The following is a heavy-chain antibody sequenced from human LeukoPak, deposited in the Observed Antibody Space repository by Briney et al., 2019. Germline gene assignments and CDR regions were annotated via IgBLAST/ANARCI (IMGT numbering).Heavy chain of an antibody. Sequence: SETLSLTCTVSSGSTNNFYWSRIRQPPGGGLEWIGYVYYTGTTNYNPSLKSRVTISIDTSKNQLSLKLSSVTAADTAVYYCARLARLSLIRGVTGYHSMDVWGKGTKVTVSS. J-gene: IGHJ6*03. V-gene: IGHV4-59*01. CDR2: VYYTGTT. CDR1: SGSTNNFY. D-gene: IGHD3-10*01. CDR3: ARLARLSLIRGVTGYHSMDV.